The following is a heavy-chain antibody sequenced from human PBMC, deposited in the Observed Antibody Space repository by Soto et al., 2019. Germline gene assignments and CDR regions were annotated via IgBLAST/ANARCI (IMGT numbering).Heavy chain of an antibody. CDR1: GGTFSSYA. Sequence: SVKVSCKASGGTFSSYAISWVRQAPGQGLEWMGGIIPIFGTANYAQKFQGRVTITADESTSTAYMELSSLRSENTAVYYCASLYSGYVDYYYGMDVWGQGTTVTVSS. D-gene: IGHD5-12*01. J-gene: IGHJ6*02. CDR2: IIPIFGTA. V-gene: IGHV1-69*13. CDR3: ASLYSGYVDYYYGMDV.